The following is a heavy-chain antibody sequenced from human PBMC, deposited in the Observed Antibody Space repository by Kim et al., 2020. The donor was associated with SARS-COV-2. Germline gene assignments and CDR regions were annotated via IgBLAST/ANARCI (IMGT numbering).Heavy chain of an antibody. CDR1: GGSISSYY. CDR2: IYTNGST. J-gene: IGHJ6*02. V-gene: IGHV4-4*07. CDR3: ARCSNGLDYYYYGMDV. D-gene: IGHD2-8*01. Sequence: SETLSLTCTVSGGSISSYYWSWIRQPAGKGLEWIGRIYTNGSTNYNPSLKSRVTMSVDTSKNQFSLKLSSVTAADTAVYYCARCSNGLDYYYYGMDVWGQGTTVTVSS.